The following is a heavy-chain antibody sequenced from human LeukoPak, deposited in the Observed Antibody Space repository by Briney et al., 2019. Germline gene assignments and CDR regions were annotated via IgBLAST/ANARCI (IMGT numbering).Heavy chain of an antibody. CDR1: GFTFSSYG. D-gene: IGHD3-22*01. V-gene: IGHV3-30*02. CDR3: ASDTYYYDSSGYYPGY. Sequence: GSLRLSCAASGFTFSSYGMHWVRQAPGKGLEWVAFIRYDGSNKYYADSVKGRFTISRDNAKNSLYLQMNSLRAEDTAVYYCASDTYYYDSSGYYPGYWGQGTLVTVSS. CDR2: IRYDGSNK. J-gene: IGHJ4*02.